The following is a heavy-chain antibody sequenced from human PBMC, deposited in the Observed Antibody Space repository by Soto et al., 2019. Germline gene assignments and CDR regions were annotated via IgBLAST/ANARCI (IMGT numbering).Heavy chain of an antibody. CDR3: ARSIAVAGTPELDY. V-gene: IGHV3-30-3*01. CDR2: ISYDDGTNK. J-gene: IGHJ4*02. D-gene: IGHD6-19*01. CDR1: GFTFSSFT. Sequence: QVQLVESGGGVVQPGRSLRLSCAASGFTFSSFTMHWVRQAPGKGLEWVAVISYDDGTNKDYADSVKGRFTISRDNPKNTLYLQMNSLRAEDTAVYYCARSIAVAGTPELDYWGQGTLVTVSS.